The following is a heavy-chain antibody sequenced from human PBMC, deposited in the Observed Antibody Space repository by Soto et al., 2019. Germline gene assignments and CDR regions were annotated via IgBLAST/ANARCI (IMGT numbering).Heavy chain of an antibody. Sequence: QVQLQESGPGLVKPSETLSLTCTVSGGSISSYYWSWIRQPAGKGLEWIGRIYTSGSTNYNPSLKSRVTMSGDTSKNQFSMKLSCVTAADTAVYYCARDRRGDSSGYHNGFDYWGQGTLVTVSS. J-gene: IGHJ4*02. D-gene: IGHD3-22*01. CDR1: GGSISSYY. CDR2: IYTSGST. V-gene: IGHV4-4*07. CDR3: ARDRRGDSSGYHNGFDY.